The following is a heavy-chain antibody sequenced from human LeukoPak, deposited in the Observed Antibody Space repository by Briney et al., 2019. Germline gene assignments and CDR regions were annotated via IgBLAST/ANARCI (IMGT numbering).Heavy chain of an antibody. D-gene: IGHD4-17*01. V-gene: IGHV1-18*01. CDR3: AGVWESTTGDAFDI. CDR1: GYTFTSYG. Sequence: GASVKVSCKASGYTFTSYGISWVRQAPGQGLEWMGWISAYNGNTNYAQKLQGRVTMTTDTSTSTAYMELRSLRSDDTAVYYCAGVWESTTGDAFDIWGQGTMVTVSS. J-gene: IGHJ3*02. CDR2: ISAYNGNT.